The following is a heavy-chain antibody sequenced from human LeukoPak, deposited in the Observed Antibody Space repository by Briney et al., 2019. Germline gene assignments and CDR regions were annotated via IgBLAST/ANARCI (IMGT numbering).Heavy chain of an antibody. CDR2: ISAYNGNT. V-gene: IGHV1-18*01. CDR1: GYTFTSYG. CDR3: ARDVSGSYYSANFDY. J-gene: IGHJ4*02. D-gene: IGHD1-26*01. Sequence: ASVKVSCKASGYTFTSYGISWMRQAPGQGLEWMGWISAYNGNTNYAQKLQGRVTMTTDTSTSTAYMELRSLRSDDTAVYYCARDVSGSYYSANFDYWGQGTLVTVSS.